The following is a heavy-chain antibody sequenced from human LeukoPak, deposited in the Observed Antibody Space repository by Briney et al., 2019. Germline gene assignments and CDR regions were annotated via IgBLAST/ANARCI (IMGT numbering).Heavy chain of an antibody. D-gene: IGHD5-24*01. CDR3: AISIDGYKSPEY. Sequence: PSETLSLTCAVSGGSFSDYYWSWIRQPPGKGLEWIGEINHSGSIKYNPSLKSRVTISVDTSKNQFSLRLNSVTAADTAVYYCAISIDGYKSPEYWGQGTLVTVSS. V-gene: IGHV4-34*01. CDR2: INHSGSI. J-gene: IGHJ4*02. CDR1: GGSFSDYY.